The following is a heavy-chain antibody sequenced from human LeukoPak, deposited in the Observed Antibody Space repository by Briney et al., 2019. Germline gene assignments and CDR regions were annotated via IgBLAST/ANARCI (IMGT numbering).Heavy chain of an antibody. D-gene: IGHD3-10*01. CDR3: ARTQYGWFGENFDY. Sequence: SETLSLTCTVSGGSISSSSYYWGWIRQPPGKGLEWIGSIYYSGSTYYNPSLKSRVTISVDTSKNQFSLKLSSVTAADTAVYYCARTQYGWFGENFDYWGQGTLVTVSS. J-gene: IGHJ4*02. V-gene: IGHV4-39*07. CDR1: GGSISSSSYY. CDR2: IYYSGST.